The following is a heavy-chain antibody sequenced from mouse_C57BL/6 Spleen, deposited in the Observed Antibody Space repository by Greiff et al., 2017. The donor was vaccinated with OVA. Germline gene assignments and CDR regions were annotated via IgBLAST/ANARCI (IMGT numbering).Heavy chain of an antibody. CDR3: AIRCLLAFEG. D-gene: IGHD1-1*01. CDR2: INPANGGT. J-gene: IGHJ2*01. CDR1: GYTFTSYW. Sequence: QVQLQQPGAELVKPGASVKVSCKASGYTFTSYWMHWVKQRPGQGLEWIGGINPANGGTNYNEKFKGKATLTVDKSSSTAYMQLSSLTSEDSAVYYCAIRCLLAFEGWGKGTTLTVAS. V-gene: IGHV1-74*01.